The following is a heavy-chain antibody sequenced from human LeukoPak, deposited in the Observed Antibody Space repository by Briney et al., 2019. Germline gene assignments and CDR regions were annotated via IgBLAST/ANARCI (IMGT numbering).Heavy chain of an antibody. V-gene: IGHV3-30-3*01. D-gene: IGHD2-2*02. CDR2: ISYDSSDK. Sequence: GRSLRLSCAASGFSFSAYAMHWVRQSPGKGLDWVAVISYDSSDKYYADSVKGRFTISRDNSKNTLYLQMNSLRAEDTAVYYCAKEAQGKYPNLFDYWGQGTLVTVSS. J-gene: IGHJ4*02. CDR3: AKEAQGKYPNLFDY. CDR1: GFSFSAYA.